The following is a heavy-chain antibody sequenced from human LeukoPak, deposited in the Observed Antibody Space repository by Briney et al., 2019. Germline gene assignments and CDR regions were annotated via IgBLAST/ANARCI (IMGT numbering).Heavy chain of an antibody. CDR3: AKDQTPRVAAAGDWFDP. V-gene: IGHV3-23*01. D-gene: IGHD6-13*01. Sequence: PGGTLRLSCAASGFTFSSYAMSWVRQAPGKGLEWVSAISGSGGSTYYADSVKGRFTISRDNSKNTLYLQMNSLRAEDTAVYYCAKDQTPRVAAAGDWFDPWGQGTLVTVSS. J-gene: IGHJ5*02. CDR1: GFTFSSYA. CDR2: ISGSGGST.